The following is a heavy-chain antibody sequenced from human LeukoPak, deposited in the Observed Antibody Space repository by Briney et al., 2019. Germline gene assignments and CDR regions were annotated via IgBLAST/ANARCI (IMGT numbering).Heavy chain of an antibody. Sequence: GGSLILSCAASGFTFSSYSMNWVRQAPGKGLEWVSSISSSSSYIYYADSVKGRFTISRDNAKNSLYLQMNSLRAEDTAVYYCARAKRPLQSYSHYGMDVWGQGTTVTVSS. V-gene: IGHV3-21*01. CDR1: GFTFSSYS. D-gene: IGHD4-11*01. CDR3: ARAKRPLQSYSHYGMDV. J-gene: IGHJ6*02. CDR2: ISSSSSYI.